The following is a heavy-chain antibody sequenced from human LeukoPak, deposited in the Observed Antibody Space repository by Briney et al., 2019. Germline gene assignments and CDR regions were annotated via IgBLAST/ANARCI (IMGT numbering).Heavy chain of an antibody. Sequence: ASVKVSCKASGYTFTSYGISWVRQAPGQGLEWMGWISACNGNTNYAQKLQGRVTMTTDTSTSTAYMELRSLRSDDTAVYYCARDIGYDILTGYRMEIDYWGQGTLVTVSS. V-gene: IGHV1-18*01. J-gene: IGHJ4*02. D-gene: IGHD3-9*01. CDR3: ARDIGYDILTGYRMEIDY. CDR2: ISACNGNT. CDR1: GYTFTSYG.